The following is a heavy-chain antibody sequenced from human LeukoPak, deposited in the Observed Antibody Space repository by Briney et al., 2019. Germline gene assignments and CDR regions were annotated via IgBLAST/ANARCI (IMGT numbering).Heavy chain of an antibody. Sequence: ASVKVSCKASGYTFTSYDINWVRQATGQGLEWMGWMNPNSGNTGYAQKFQGRVTMTRNTSISTAYMELSSLRSEDTAVYYCARGYIAAAGADYWGQGTLVTVSS. D-gene: IGHD6-13*01. CDR2: MNPNSGNT. CDR1: GYTFTSYD. J-gene: IGHJ4*02. V-gene: IGHV1-8*01. CDR3: ARGYIAAAGADY.